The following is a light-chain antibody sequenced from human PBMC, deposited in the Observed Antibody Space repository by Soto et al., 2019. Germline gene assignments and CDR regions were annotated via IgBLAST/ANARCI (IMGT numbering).Light chain of an antibody. CDR2: GSS. CDR1: QSVSSN. CDR3: QQYGSSGT. V-gene: IGKV3-20*01. J-gene: IGKJ1*01. Sequence: EIVMTQSPATLSVSPGERATLSCRASQSVSSNLAWYQQKPGQAPRLLIYGSSNRATGIPDRCSGSGSGTDFTLTISRLEPEDFAVYYCQQYGSSGTFGQGTKVDIK.